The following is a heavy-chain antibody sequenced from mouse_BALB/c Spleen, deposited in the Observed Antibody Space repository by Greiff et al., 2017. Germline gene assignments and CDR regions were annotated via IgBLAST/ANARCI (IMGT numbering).Heavy chain of an antibody. V-gene: IGHV1-61*01. CDR2: IHPSDSET. CDR3: ARWGYRYAYFDY. Sequence: QVQLQQPGAELVRPGASVKLSCKASGYSFTSYWMNWVKQRPGQGLEWIGMIHPSDSETRLNQKFKDKATLTVDKSSSTAFMHLNSLTSEDSAVYYCARWGYRYAYFDYWGQGTTLTVSS. J-gene: IGHJ2*01. CDR1: GYSFTSYW. D-gene: IGHD2-14*01.